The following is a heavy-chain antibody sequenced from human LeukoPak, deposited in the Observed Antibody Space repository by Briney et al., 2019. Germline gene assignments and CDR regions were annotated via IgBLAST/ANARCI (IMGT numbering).Heavy chain of an antibody. D-gene: IGHD6-6*01. V-gene: IGHV4-59*01. CDR2: IYYSGST. CDR1: GGSISSSY. Sequence: PEALSLTCTVSGGSISSSYWSWIRQPPGKGLEWIGYIYYSGSTNYNPSLKSRVTISVDTSKNQFSLKLSSVTAADTAVYYCARVRQLEYYYYGMDVWGQGTTVTVSS. CDR3: ARVRQLEYYYYGMDV. J-gene: IGHJ6*02.